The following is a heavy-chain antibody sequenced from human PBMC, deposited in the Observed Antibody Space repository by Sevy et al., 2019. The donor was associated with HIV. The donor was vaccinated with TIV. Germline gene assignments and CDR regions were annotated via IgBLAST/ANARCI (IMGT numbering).Heavy chain of an antibody. CDR1: GFTFSNYA. Sequence: GGSLRLSCAASGFTFSNYAMSWVRQAPGKGLEWVSTISGSGGSTYYADSVKGRFTISRDNSKSTLYVQMNSLRAEDTAVYYCAKDPYSGSYRPDAFHIWGQGTVVTVS. V-gene: IGHV3-23*01. CDR2: ISGSGGST. CDR3: AKDPYSGSYRPDAFHI. J-gene: IGHJ3*02. D-gene: IGHD1-26*01.